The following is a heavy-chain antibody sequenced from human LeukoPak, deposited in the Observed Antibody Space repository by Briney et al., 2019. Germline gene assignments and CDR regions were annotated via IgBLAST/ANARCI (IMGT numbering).Heavy chain of an antibody. D-gene: IGHD2-2*02. CDR1: GFTFSSYS. CDR2: ISSSSSYI. V-gene: IGHV3-21*01. CDR3: ARGRIGGYCSSTSCYTGYYFDY. Sequence: GGSLRLSCAASGFTFSSYSMNWVRQARGKGLEWVSSISSSSSYIYYADSVKGRFTISRDNAKNSLYLQMNSLRAEDTAVYYCARGRIGGYCSSTSCYTGYYFDYSGQGTLVTVSS. J-gene: IGHJ4*02.